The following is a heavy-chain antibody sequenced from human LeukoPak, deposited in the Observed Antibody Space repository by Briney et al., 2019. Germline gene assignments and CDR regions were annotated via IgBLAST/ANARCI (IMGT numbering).Heavy chain of an antibody. V-gene: IGHV3-23*01. CDR3: AKDLSLWYFDL. CDR1: GFTFITYA. Sequence: GGSLRLSCAASGFTFITYAMSWVRQAPGKGLEWVSSISGSGGSTYYADSVQGRFTISRDNSKNTLYLQMNSLRAEDTAVYYCAKDLSLWYFDLWGRGTLVTVSS. J-gene: IGHJ2*01. CDR2: ISGSGGST.